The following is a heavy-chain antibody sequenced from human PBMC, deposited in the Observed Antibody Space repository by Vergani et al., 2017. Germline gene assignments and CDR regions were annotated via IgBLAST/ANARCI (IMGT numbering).Heavy chain of an antibody. CDR3: ARAIRGLGAPFDY. J-gene: IGHJ4*02. Sequence: EVQLVESGGGLVQPGGSLRLSCAASGFTFSSYSMNWDRQAPGKGLEWVSYISSSSSTIYYADSVKGRFTISRDNAKNSLYLQMNSLRAEDTAVYYCARAIRGLGAPFDYWGQGTLVTVSS. CDR2: ISSSSSTI. CDR1: GFTFSSYS. V-gene: IGHV3-48*01. D-gene: IGHD1-26*01.